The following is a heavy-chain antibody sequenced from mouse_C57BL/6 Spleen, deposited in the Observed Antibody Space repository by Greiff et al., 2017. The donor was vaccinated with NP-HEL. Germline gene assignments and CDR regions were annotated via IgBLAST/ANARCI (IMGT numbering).Heavy chain of an antibody. D-gene: IGHD1-1*01. Sequence: EVKLMESGGGLVKPGGSLKLSCAASGFTFSDYGMHWVRQAPEKGLEWVAYISRGSSTIYYADTVKGRFTISRDNAKNTLFLQMTSLRSEDTAMYYCARRYGSSYGAMDYWGQGTSVTVSS. J-gene: IGHJ4*01. CDR1: GFTFSDYG. V-gene: IGHV5-17*01. CDR2: ISRGSSTI. CDR3: ARRYGSSYGAMDY.